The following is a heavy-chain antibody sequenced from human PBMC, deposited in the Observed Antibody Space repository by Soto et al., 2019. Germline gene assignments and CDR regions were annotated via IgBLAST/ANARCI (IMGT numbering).Heavy chain of an antibody. CDR3: ARQCFYYYDSSGQTLPHNYSYYGMDV. CDR1: GYSFTSYW. Sequence: PGESLKISCKGSGYSFTSYWISWVRQMPGKGLEWMGRIDPSDSYTNYSPSFQGRVTISADKSISTAYLQWSSLKASDTAMYYCARQCFYYYDSSGQTLPHNYSYYGMDVWGQGTTVTVSS. CDR2: IDPSDSYT. V-gene: IGHV5-10-1*01. J-gene: IGHJ6*02. D-gene: IGHD3-22*01.